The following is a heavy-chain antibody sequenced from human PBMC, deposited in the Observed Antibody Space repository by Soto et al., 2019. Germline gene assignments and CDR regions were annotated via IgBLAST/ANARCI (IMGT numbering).Heavy chain of an antibody. CDR2: ISLDGGST. CDR1: GFTFYDYT. CDR3: AKDIAVAQRGSYYYGMDV. J-gene: IGHJ6*02. V-gene: IGHV3-43*01. D-gene: IGHD6-19*01. Sequence: GGSLRLSCAASGFTFYDYTMHWVRQAPGKGLEWVSLISLDGGSTYYADSVKGRFTISRDNSKNSLYLQMNSLRTEDTALYYCAKDIAVAQRGSYYYGMDVWGQGTTVTVSS.